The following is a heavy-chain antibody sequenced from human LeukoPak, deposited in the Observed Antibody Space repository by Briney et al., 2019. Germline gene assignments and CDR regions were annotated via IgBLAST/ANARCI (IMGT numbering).Heavy chain of an antibody. CDR3: AKAPKGSCRGALCYSLDS. Sequence: SETLSLTCVVSDRSISSSSWWSWVRQPPGKGLEWIGEIQHTGTTNYNPSLKSRVTISVDKSNNQFSLKLSSVTAADTAVYYCAKAPKGSCRGALCYSLDSWAQGTLVAVSS. V-gene: IGHV4-4*02. CDR1: DRSISSSSW. J-gene: IGHJ4*02. CDR2: IQHTGTT. D-gene: IGHD2-15*01.